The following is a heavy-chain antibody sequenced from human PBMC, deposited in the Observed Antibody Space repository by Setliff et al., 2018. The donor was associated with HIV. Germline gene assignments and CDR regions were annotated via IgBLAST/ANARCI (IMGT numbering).Heavy chain of an antibody. Sequence: SVKVSCKASGYTFTGYYMHWVRQAPGQGLDWMGRIIPIVTIAHYAEQFVGRVTITADKSTSTTYMEVSSLRSEDTAVYYCARERPGDHYESTGYQLADWFDPWGQGTLVTVS. CDR2: IIPIVTIA. CDR1: GYTFTGYY. J-gene: IGHJ5*02. V-gene: IGHV1-69*04. D-gene: IGHD3-22*01. CDR3: ARERPGDHYESTGYQLADWFDP.